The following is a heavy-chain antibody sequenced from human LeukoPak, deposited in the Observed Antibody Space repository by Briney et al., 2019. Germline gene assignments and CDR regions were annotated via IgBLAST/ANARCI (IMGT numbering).Heavy chain of an antibody. J-gene: IGHJ4*02. Sequence: GSLRLSCAASGFTFSSYSMNWVRQAPGKGLEWVSSISSSSSYIYYADSVKGRFTISRDNAKNSLYLQMNSLRAEDTAVYYCARENHYGSGSLDYWCQGTLVTVSS. CDR1: GFTFSSYS. CDR2: ISSSSSYI. CDR3: ARENHYGSGSLDY. D-gene: IGHD3-10*01. V-gene: IGHV3-21*01.